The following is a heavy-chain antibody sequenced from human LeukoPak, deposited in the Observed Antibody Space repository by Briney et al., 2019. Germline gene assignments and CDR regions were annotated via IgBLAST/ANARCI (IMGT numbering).Heavy chain of an antibody. D-gene: IGHD3-3*01. Sequence: GGSLRLSCTASGFTFSSYAMTWVRQAPGKGLEWVSVISVSGSTTYLADSVKGRFSISRDNSKNTLYLQMNSLRAEDTAVYYCAREGEYYDFWSGYYTVGYFDYWGQGTLVTVSS. J-gene: IGHJ4*02. CDR3: AREGEYYDFWSGYYTVGYFDY. CDR1: GFTFSSYA. V-gene: IGHV3-23*01. CDR2: ISVSGSTT.